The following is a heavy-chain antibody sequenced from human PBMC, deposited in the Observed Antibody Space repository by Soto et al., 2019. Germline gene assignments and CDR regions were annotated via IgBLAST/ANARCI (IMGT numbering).Heavy chain of an antibody. Sequence: SVKVSCKASGGTFSSYAISWVRQAPGQGLEGMGGVIPIFGTANYAQKFHGRVTITADKSTSTAYMELSRLRSEDTAVYYCAIGTLWFGALLSYYYFLDVWGQGTTVTVSS. D-gene: IGHD3-10*01. CDR1: GGTFSSYA. V-gene: IGHV1-69*06. J-gene: IGHJ6*02. CDR3: AIGTLWFGALLSYYYFLDV. CDR2: VIPIFGTA.